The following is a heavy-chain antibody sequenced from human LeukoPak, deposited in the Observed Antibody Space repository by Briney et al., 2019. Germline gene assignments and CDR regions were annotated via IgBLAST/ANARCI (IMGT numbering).Heavy chain of an antibody. CDR1: GGTFSSYA. V-gene: IGHV1-69*13. J-gene: IGHJ6*03. Sequence: ASVKVSCKASGGTFSSYAISWVRQAPGQGLEWMGGIIPIFGTANYAQKFQGRVTITADESTSTAYMELSSLRSEDTAVYYCAISEVTTAPTVGNYYYYYYYMDVWGKGTTVTVSS. CDR3: AISEVTTAPTVGNYYYYYYYMDV. CDR2: IIPIFGTA. D-gene: IGHD4-11*01.